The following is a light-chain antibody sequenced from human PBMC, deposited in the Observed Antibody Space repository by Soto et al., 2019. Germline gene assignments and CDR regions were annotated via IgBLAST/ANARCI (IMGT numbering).Light chain of an antibody. V-gene: IGKV3-20*01. CDR3: QQYGSSPWK. J-gene: IGKJ1*01. Sequence: EIVLTQSPGTLSLSPGERATLSCRASQSVSSSYLAWYQQKPGQAPRLLIYGASSRATGIPDRFSGSGSGTDFTLIISRLEPEDFAVYYCQQYGSSPWKFGQGTNVEIK. CDR2: GAS. CDR1: QSVSSSY.